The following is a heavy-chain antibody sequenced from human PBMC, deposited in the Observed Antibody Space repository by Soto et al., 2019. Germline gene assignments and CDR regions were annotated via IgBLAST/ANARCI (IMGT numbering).Heavy chain of an antibody. Sequence: RLSCVASGFIFSDYAMHWARQAPGKGLEWVALISPAGTNQYYADSAKGRFTISRDNSKNTLYLQMNSLRPEDTGLYYCARENSRISPRLFQHWGHGTLVTVSS. J-gene: IGHJ1*01. CDR1: GFIFSDYA. V-gene: IGHV3-30-3*01. CDR3: ARENSRISPRLFQH. D-gene: IGHD6-6*01. CDR2: ISPAGTNQ.